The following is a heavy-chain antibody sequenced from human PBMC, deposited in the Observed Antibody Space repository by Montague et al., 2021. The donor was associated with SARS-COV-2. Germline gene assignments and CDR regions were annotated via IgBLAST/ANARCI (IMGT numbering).Heavy chain of an antibody. D-gene: IGHD7-27*01. CDR2: IYYSGST. Sequence: SETLSLTCTVSGGSVSSGSYYWSWIRQPPGKGLEWIGYIYYSGSTNYNPSLKSRVTISVDTSKNQFPLKLSSVTAADTAVYYCASVNTAGAYWGQGTLVTVSS. CDR1: GGSVSSGSYY. J-gene: IGHJ4*02. CDR3: ASVNTAGAY. V-gene: IGHV4-61*01.